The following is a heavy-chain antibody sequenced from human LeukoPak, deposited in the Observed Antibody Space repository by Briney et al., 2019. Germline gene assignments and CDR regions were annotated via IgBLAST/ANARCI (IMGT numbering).Heavy chain of an antibody. CDR3: AKDIVVVPATMNYYYYGMDV. V-gene: IGHV3-23*01. D-gene: IGHD2-2*01. CDR2: ISGSGGST. J-gene: IGHJ6*02. CDR1: GFTFSTYA. Sequence: PGGSLRLSCAASGFTFSTYAMSWVRQAPGKGLEWVSAISGSGGSTYYADSVKGRFTISRDNSKNTLYLQINSLRAEDTAVYYCAKDIVVVPATMNYYYYGMDVWGQGTTVTVSS.